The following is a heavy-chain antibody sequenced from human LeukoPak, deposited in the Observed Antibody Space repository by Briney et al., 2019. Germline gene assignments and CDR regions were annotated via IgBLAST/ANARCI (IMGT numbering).Heavy chain of an antibody. CDR3: ASLSYYDRQRYFDL. J-gene: IGHJ2*01. CDR1: GGSISSGDYY. V-gene: IGHV4-30-4*01. Sequence: SETLSLICTVSGGSISSGDYYWSWLRQPPGKGLEWIGYTYYSGSTYYNPSLKSRVTISVDTSKNQFSLKLSSVTAADTAVYYCASLSYYDRQRYFDLWGRGTLVTVSS. D-gene: IGHD3-22*01. CDR2: TYYSGST.